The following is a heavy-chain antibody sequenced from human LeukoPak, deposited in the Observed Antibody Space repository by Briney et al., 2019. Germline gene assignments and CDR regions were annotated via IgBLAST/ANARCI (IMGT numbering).Heavy chain of an antibody. Sequence: PGGSLRLSCAASGFTISNYAIHWVRQAPGKGLEYVSGISTNGGNTYYANSVKGRFDISRDNSKNTLYLQMGSLRAEDMAVYYCARDLDPGFGGAIDYWGQGTLATVSS. CDR3: ARDLDPGFGGAIDY. D-gene: IGHD3-16*01. CDR2: ISTNGGNT. J-gene: IGHJ4*02. CDR1: GFTISNYA. V-gene: IGHV3-64*01.